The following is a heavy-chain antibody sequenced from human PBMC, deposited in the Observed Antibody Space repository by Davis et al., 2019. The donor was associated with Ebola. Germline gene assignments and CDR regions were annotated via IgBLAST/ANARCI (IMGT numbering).Heavy chain of an antibody. CDR2: IYSGGST. D-gene: IGHD3-9*01. CDR1: GFTVSSNY. J-gene: IGHJ6*02. Sequence: GGSLRLSCAASGFTVSSNYMSWVRQAPGKGPEWVSVIYSGGSTYYADSVKGRFTISRHNSKNTLYLQMNSLRAEDTAVYYCARGRYFDWVFYGMDVWGQGTTVTVSS. CDR3: ARGRYFDWVFYGMDV. V-gene: IGHV3-53*04.